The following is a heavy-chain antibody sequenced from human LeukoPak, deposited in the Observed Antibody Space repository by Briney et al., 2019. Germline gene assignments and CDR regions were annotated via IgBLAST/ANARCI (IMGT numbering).Heavy chain of an antibody. CDR3: ARGPVGLLRGYYFDY. J-gene: IGHJ4*02. CDR2: INHSGST. CDR1: GGSFSGYY. D-gene: IGHD3/OR15-3a*01. V-gene: IGHV4-34*01. Sequence: PSETLSLTCAVYGGSFSGYYWSWIRPPPGKGLEWIGEINHSGSTNYNPSLKSRVTISVDTSKNQFSLKLSSVTAADTAVYYCARGPVGLLRGYYFDYWGQGTLVTVSS.